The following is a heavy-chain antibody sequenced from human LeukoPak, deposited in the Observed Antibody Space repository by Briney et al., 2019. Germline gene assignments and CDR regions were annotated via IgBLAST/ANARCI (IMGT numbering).Heavy chain of an antibody. V-gene: IGHV3-7*01. D-gene: IGHD5-18*01. CDR2: INQGGNGK. CDR3: ATIQEWKFDY. CDR1: GFTFRSYF. Sequence: PGGSLRLSCAASGFTFRSYFMSWVRQAPGKGLEWVANINQGGNGKYYVDSVKGRFTISRDNAKNSLYLEMNSLRAEDTAIYYCATIQEWKFDYWGQGALVTVSS. J-gene: IGHJ4*02.